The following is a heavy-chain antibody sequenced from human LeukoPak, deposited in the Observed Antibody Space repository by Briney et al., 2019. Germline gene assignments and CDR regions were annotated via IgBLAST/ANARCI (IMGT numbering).Heavy chain of an antibody. Sequence: GGSLRLSCAASGFTVSSNYMSWVRQAPGKGLEWVSVIYSDGDTYYADSVKGRFTISRDNSKNTLYLQMNSLRAEDTAMYYCARESQVGALDYWGQGTPVTVSS. D-gene: IGHD1-26*01. J-gene: IGHJ4*02. V-gene: IGHV3-53*01. CDR3: ARESQVGALDY. CDR1: GFTVSSNY. CDR2: IYSDGDT.